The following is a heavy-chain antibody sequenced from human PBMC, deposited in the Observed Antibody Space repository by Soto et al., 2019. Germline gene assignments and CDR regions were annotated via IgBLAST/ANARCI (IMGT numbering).Heavy chain of an antibody. Sequence: ASVKVACRTSACTVSIYVMDWVRQAPGQRLEWMGWINAGNGNTKYSQKFQGRVTITRDTSASTAYMELSSLRSEDTAVYYCARDVGATGDWGQGTLVTVSS. CDR1: ACTVSIYV. V-gene: IGHV1-3*01. CDR2: INAGNGNT. D-gene: IGHD1-26*01. J-gene: IGHJ4*02. CDR3: ARDVGATGD.